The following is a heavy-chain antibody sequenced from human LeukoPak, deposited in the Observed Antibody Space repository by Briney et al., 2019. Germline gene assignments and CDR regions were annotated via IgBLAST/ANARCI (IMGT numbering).Heavy chain of an antibody. V-gene: IGHV1-8*03. D-gene: IGHD5-12*01. CDR1: GYTFTSYD. J-gene: IGHJ4*02. CDR2: MNPNSGST. Sequence: ASVKVSCTASGYTFTSYDINWVRQAPGQGLEWMGWMNPNSGSTGYAQKFQGRVTITRNTSISTAYMELSGLRSEDTAVYYCARGRSTGYPYYFEYWGQGTLVTVSS. CDR3: ARGRSTGYPYYFEY.